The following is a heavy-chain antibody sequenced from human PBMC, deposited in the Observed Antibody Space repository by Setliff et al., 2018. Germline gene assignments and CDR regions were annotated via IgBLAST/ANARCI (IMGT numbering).Heavy chain of an antibody. V-gene: IGHV3-21*01. D-gene: IGHD6-13*01. CDR1: GFTFTSYS. CDR2: ISSRSSYI. CDR3: ASAGHSGSWFPFDAFHI. J-gene: IGHJ3*02. Sequence: LRLSCAASGFTFTSYSMNWVRQAPGKGLEWVSSISSRSSYIYYADSMKGRFTISRDNAKNSLYLQMNSLRAEDTAVYYCASAGHSGSWFPFDAFHIWGQGTMVTVSS.